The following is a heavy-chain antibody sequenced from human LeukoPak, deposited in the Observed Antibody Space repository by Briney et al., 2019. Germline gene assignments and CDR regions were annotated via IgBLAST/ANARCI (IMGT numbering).Heavy chain of an antibody. J-gene: IGHJ3*02. D-gene: IGHD1-26*01. V-gene: IGHV3-7*01. CDR1: GFTFGSYW. CDR2: IKQDGSEK. Sequence: PGGSLRLSCAASGFTFGSYWMSWVRQAPGKGLEWVANIKQDGSEKYYVDSVKGRFTISRDNAKNSLYLQMNSLRAEDTAVYYCARDFLLRSGSYERDDAFDIWGQGTMVTVSS. CDR3: ARDFLLRSGSYERDDAFDI.